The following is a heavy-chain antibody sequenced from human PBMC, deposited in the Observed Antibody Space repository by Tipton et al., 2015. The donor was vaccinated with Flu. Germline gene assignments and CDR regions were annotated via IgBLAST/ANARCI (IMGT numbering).Heavy chain of an antibody. CDR3: ARPYYYDSSGYFFDY. CDR1: GGSISSSNW. J-gene: IGHJ4*02. V-gene: IGHV4-4*02. CDR2: IYHSGST. Sequence: SLRLSCAVSGGSISSSNWWSWVRQPPGKGLEWIGEIYHSGSTNYNPSLKSRVTISVDKSKNQFSLKLSSVTAADTAVYYCARPYYYDSSGYFFDYRGQGTLVTVSS. D-gene: IGHD3-22*01.